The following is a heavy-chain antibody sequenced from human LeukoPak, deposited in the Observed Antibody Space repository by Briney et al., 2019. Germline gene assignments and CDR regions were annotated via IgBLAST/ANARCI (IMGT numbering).Heavy chain of an antibody. V-gene: IGHV3-23*01. Sequence: GRSLRLSCAASGFTFSSYAMSWVRQAPGKGLEWVSAISGSGGSTYYADSVKGRFTISRDNSKNTLYLQMNSLRAEDTAVYYCAKDIEGYSYGGYYFDYWGQGTLVTVSS. CDR1: GFTFSSYA. CDR2: ISGSGGST. CDR3: AKDIEGYSYGGYYFDY. J-gene: IGHJ4*02. D-gene: IGHD5-18*01.